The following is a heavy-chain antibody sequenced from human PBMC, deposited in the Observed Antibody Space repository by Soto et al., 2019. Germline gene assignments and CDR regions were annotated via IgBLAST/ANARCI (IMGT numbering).Heavy chain of an antibody. Sequence: SETLSLTCAVSGDSINSGYYWGWIRQPPGKGLEWIGSIYQSGSTYYNPSLKSRVTMSIDTSKDQFSLKLKSVTAADTALYFCARQRTSVVTQAYFDVWGPGSLVTVSS. D-gene: IGHD2-21*02. CDR1: GDSINSGYY. CDR2: IYQSGST. J-gene: IGHJ4*02. CDR3: ARQRTSVVTQAYFDV. V-gene: IGHV4-38-2*01.